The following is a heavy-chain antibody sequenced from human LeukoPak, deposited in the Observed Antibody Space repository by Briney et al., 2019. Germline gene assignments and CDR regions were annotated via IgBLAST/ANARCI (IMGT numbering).Heavy chain of an antibody. V-gene: IGHV4-61*02. CDR2: IYTSAST. Sequence: SETLSLTCTVSGGSISSGSYYWSWIRQPAGKGLEWIGRIYTSASTNYNPSLKSPVTISVDTSKNQFSLKLSSVTAAVTAVYYCARAGHITSEGETAMVFDPWGQGTLVTVSS. CDR1: GGSISSGSYY. J-gene: IGHJ5*02. D-gene: IGHD5-18*01. CDR3: ARAGHITSEGETAMVFDP.